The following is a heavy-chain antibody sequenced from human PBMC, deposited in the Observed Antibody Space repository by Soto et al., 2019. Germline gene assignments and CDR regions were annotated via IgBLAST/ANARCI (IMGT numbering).Heavy chain of an antibody. D-gene: IGHD3-22*01. Sequence: PFSSYAMSWLRQAPGKGLEWISYISSSGNTIYYADSVKGRFTISRDNAKNSLFLQMNSLRAEDTAVYYCARGVYDSNGYSYPWGQGTLVTVSS. CDR3: ARGVYDSNGYSYP. CDR1: PFSSYA. CDR2: ISSSGNTI. V-gene: IGHV3-48*03. J-gene: IGHJ5*02.